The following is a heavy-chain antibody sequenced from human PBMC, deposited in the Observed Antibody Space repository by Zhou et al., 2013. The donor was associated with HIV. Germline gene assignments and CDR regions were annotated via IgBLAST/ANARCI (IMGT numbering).Heavy chain of an antibody. CDR2: INPSGGST. Sequence: QVQLVQSGAEVKKPGASVKVSCKASGYTFTSYYTHWVRQAPGQGLEWMGIINPSGGSTTYAQKFQGRVTMTRDTSTSTVYMELSSLRSEDTAMYYCARDRNGYYDYWGQGTLVTVSS. D-gene: IGHD3-22*01. J-gene: IGHJ4*02. CDR3: ARDRNGYYDY. V-gene: IGHV1-46*01. CDR1: GYTFTSYY.